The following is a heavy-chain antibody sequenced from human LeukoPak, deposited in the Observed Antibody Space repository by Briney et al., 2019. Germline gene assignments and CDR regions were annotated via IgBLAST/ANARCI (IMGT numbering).Heavy chain of an antibody. V-gene: IGHV3-30*02. CDR2: IRYEGNEK. CDR1: GFTFNNYG. Sequence: GGSLRLSCAASGFTFNNYGMHWVRQAPGKGLEWVAFIRYEGNEKYYADSVKGRFTISRDNSKNTLYLQVNSLRAEDTAVYYCARDRMGAILYFDSWGQGTLVTVSS. D-gene: IGHD1-26*01. CDR3: ARDRMGAILYFDS. J-gene: IGHJ4*02.